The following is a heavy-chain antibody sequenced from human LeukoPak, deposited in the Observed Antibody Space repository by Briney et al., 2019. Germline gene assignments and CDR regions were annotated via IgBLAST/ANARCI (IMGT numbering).Heavy chain of an antibody. CDR3: ARDQAPQLLRLGFDP. J-gene: IGHJ5*02. CDR1: GYTFTSYD. Sequence: ASVTVSCKASGYTFTSYDINWVRQATGQGLEWMGWMNPNSGNTGYAQKFQGRVTMTRDTSTSTVYMELSSLRSEDTAVYYCARDQAPQLLRLGFDPWGQGTLVTVSS. CDR2: MNPNSGNT. V-gene: IGHV1-8*01. D-gene: IGHD2-15*01.